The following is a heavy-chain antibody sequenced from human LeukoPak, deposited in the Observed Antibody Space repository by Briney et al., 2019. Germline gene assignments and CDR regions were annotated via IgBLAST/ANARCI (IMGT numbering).Heavy chain of an antibody. Sequence: GGSLRLSCGACGLTFSHYEMIGVRQSPGKGVEGLSYISSCASSIYYADSVKGRFTISRDNAKKSVYLQVNSQRAEDTAVYYCARGQNSSGWIYYFDYWGQGTLVTVSS. CDR2: ISSCASSI. V-gene: IGHV3-48*03. CDR1: GLTFSHYE. J-gene: IGHJ4*02. CDR3: ARGQNSSGWIYYFDY. D-gene: IGHD6-19*01.